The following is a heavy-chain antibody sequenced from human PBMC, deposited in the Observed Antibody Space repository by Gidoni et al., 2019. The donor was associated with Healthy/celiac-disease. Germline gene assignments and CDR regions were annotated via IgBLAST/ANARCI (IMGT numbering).Heavy chain of an antibody. CDR2: ISWNSGSI. J-gene: IGHJ3*02. D-gene: IGHD1-26*01. CDR1: GFTFDDYA. Sequence: EVQLVESGGGLVQPGRSLRLSCAASGFTFDDYAMHWVRQAPGKGLEWVSGISWNSGSIGYADSVKGRFTISRDNAKNSLYLQMNSLRAEDTALYYCAKGQKWELLHADAFDIWGQGTMVTVSS. V-gene: IGHV3-9*01. CDR3: AKGQKWELLHADAFDI.